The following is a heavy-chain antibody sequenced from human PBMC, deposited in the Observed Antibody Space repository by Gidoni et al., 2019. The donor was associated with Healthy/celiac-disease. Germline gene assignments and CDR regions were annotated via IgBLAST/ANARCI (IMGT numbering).Heavy chain of an antibody. CDR3: ARDREYDFWSGSLHADY. CDR2: ISYDGSNK. J-gene: IGHJ4*02. D-gene: IGHD3-3*01. CDR1: GFTFSSYA. Sequence: QVQLVESGGGVVQPGRSLRLSCAASGFTFSSYAMHWVRQAPGKGLEWVAVISYDGSNKYYADSVKGRFTISRDNSKNTLYLQMNSLRAEDTAVYYCARDREYDFWSGSLHADYWGQGTLVTVSS. V-gene: IGHV3-30*01.